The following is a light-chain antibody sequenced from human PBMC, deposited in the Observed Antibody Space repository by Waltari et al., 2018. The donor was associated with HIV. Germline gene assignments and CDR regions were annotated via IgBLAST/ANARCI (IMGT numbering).Light chain of an antibody. Sequence: QSALTQPRSVSGSPGQSVTISCTGTSSDVGGYNYVSWYQQNPGKAPKFIIYDVTQRPSGVPDRFSGSKSGNTASLTISGLQAEDEADYYCCSYAGNYPVLFGGGTKLTVL. CDR3: CSYAGNYPVL. J-gene: IGLJ3*02. CDR2: DVT. CDR1: SSDVGGYNY. V-gene: IGLV2-11*01.